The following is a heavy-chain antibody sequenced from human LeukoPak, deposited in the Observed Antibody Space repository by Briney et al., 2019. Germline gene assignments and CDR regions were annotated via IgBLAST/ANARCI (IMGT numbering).Heavy chain of an antibody. CDR1: GGSLSSYY. V-gene: IGHV4-59*01. CDR3: ARDRFGVDY. Sequence: SETLSLTCTVSGGSLSSYYRSWIRQPPGKGLEWIGYIYYSGSTNYNPSLRSRVTISVDTSKNQFSLKMRSVTAADTAVYYCARDRFGVDYWGQGTLVTVSS. D-gene: IGHD3-10*01. CDR2: IYYSGST. J-gene: IGHJ4*02.